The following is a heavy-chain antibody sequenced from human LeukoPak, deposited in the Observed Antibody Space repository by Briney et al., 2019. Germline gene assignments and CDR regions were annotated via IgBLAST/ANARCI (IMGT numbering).Heavy chain of an antibody. D-gene: IGHD6-6*01. CDR3: ARDSSV. Sequence: SETLSLTCTVSGGSITHYYWNWIRQPPGKGLEWIGYTFYSGTTTYNPSLKSRVTISVDPSKNQFSLRLSSVTAADTAVYYCARDSSVWGRGTLVTVSS. CDR1: GGSITHYY. J-gene: IGHJ4*02. CDR2: TFYSGTT. V-gene: IGHV4-59*01.